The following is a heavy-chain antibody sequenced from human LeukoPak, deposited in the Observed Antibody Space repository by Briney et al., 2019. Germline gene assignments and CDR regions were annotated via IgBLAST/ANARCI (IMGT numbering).Heavy chain of an antibody. CDR1: GYTFTSYA. CDR2: INAGNGNT. J-gene: IGHJ4*02. Sequence: ASVKASCKASGYTFTSYAMHWVRQAPGQRLEWMGWINAGNGNTKYSQKFQGRVTITRDTSASTAYMELSSLRSEDTAVYYCARGFLTGYTFDYWGQGTLVTVSS. CDR3: ARGFLTGYTFDY. D-gene: IGHD3-9*01. V-gene: IGHV1-3*01.